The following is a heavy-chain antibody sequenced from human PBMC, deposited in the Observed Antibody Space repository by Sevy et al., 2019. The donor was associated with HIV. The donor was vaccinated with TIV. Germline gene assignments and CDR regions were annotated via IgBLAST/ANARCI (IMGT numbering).Heavy chain of an antibody. V-gene: IGHV1-2*02. J-gene: IGHJ5*01. CDR3: AGGRVIFDS. CDR2: INPTSSVT. Sequence: ASVKVSCQASGYTFTDYYIHWVRQAPGHGLEWVGYINPTSSVTNYARKFRGRVTVTSDTSICTAYMELRSLGSDDTALYYCAGGRVIFDSWGQGTLVTVSS. CDR1: GYTFTDYY.